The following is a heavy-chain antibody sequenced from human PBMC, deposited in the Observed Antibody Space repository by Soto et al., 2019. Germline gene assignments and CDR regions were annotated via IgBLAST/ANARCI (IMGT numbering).Heavy chain of an antibody. CDR2: ISYDGSNK. CDR1: GFTFSSYA. Sequence: QVQLVESGGGVVQPGRSLRLSCAASGFTFSSYAMHWVRQAPGKGLEWVAVISYDGSNKYYADSVKGRFTISRDNSKNTLYLQMNSLRAEDTAVYYCATDLLHGTLDIWGQGTMVTVSS. CDR3: ATDLLHGTLDI. D-gene: IGHD2-15*01. V-gene: IGHV3-30-3*01. J-gene: IGHJ3*02.